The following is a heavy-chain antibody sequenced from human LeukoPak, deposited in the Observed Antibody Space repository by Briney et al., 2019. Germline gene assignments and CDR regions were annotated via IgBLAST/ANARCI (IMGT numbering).Heavy chain of an antibody. V-gene: IGHV1-46*01. D-gene: IGHD2/OR15-2a*01. CDR2: INPSGGST. CDR3: ARDVIEDGPLWPDY. J-gene: IGHJ4*02. CDR1: GGTFSSYA. Sequence: ASVKVSCKASGGTFSSYAISWVRQAPGQGLEWMGIINPSGGSTSYAQKFQGRVTMTRDTSTSTVYMELSSLRSEDTAVYYCARDVIEDGPLWPDYWGQGTLVTVSS.